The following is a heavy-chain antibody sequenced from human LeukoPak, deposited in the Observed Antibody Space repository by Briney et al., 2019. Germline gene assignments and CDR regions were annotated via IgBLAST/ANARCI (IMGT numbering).Heavy chain of an antibody. CDR2: IYYSGST. J-gene: IGHJ4*02. CDR1: GGSISSSSYY. Sequence: SETLSLTCTVSGGSISSSSYYWVWIRQPPWKGLEWIGSIYYSGSTYYNPSLRSRVTISVDTSKNRFSLNLSSVTAADTAVYYCARLAPSDFDYWGQGTLVSVSS. V-gene: IGHV4-39*01. CDR3: ARLAPSDFDY.